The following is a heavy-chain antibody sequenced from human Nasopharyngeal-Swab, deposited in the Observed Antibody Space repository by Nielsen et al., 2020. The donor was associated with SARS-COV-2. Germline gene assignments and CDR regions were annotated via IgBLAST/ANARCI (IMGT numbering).Heavy chain of an antibody. CDR2: ISGSGGST. J-gene: IGHJ1*01. CDR3: AKDQGIAVAGPTRGKYFQH. Sequence: GSLRLSCAASGFTFSSYAMSWVRQAPGKGLEWVSAISGSGGSTYYADSVKGRFTISRDNSKNTLYLQMNSLRAEDTAVYYGAKDQGIAVAGPTRGKYFQHWGQGTLVTVSS. CDR1: GFTFSSYA. D-gene: IGHD6-19*01. V-gene: IGHV3-23*01.